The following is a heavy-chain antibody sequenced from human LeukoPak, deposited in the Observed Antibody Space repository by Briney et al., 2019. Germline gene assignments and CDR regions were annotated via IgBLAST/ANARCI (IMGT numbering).Heavy chain of an antibody. CDR2: INPNSGGT. CDR1: GYTFTGYY. V-gene: IGHV1-2*02. J-gene: IGHJ6*02. D-gene: IGHD3-10*01. CDR3: ARGPMVRGVRYYYGMDV. Sequence: ASVKVSCKASGYTFTGYYMHWVRQAPGQGLEWMGWINPNSGGTNYAQKFQGRVTMTRDTSISTAYMELSRLRSDDTAVYYCARGPMVRGVRYYYGMDVWGQGTTVTVSS.